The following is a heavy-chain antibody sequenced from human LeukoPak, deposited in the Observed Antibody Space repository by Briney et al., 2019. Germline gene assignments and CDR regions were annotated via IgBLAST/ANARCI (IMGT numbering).Heavy chain of an antibody. CDR3: ARVESAMRGFDY. CDR1: GFTVSSNY. CDR2: IYSGSST. V-gene: IGHV3-66*01. J-gene: IGHJ4*02. D-gene: IGHD3-16*01. Sequence: PGGSLRLSCAASGFTVSSNYMSWVRQAPGKGLEWVSVIYSGSSTYYADSVKGRFTISRDNSKNTLYLQMNSLRAEDTAVYYCARVESAMRGFDYWGQGTLVTVSS.